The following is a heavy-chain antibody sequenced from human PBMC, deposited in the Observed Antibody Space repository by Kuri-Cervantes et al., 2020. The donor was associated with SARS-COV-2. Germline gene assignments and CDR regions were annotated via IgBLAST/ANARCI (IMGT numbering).Heavy chain of an antibody. J-gene: IGHJ4*02. CDR2: ISSNGGST. D-gene: IGHD3-10*01. V-gene: IGHV3-64*04. CDR1: GFTFSSYA. Sequence: GGSLRLSCAASGFTFSSYAMHWVRQAPGKGLEYVSAISSNGGSTYYADSVKGRFTISRDNSKNTLYLQMNSLRAEDTAVYYCASNPPLLLLREWGQGTLVTVSS. CDR3: ASNPPLLLLRE.